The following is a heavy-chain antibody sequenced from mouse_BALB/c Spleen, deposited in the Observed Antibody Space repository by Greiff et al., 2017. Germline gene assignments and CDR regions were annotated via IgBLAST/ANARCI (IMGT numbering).Heavy chain of an antibody. D-gene: IGHD2-3*01. V-gene: IGHV1-18*01. Sequence: EVQLQQSGPELVKPGASVKIPCKASGYTFTDYNMYWVKQSHGKSLEWIGDINPNNGGTIYNQKFKGKATLTVDKSSSTAYMELRSLTSEDTAVYYGARSLYGGYYYAMDYWGQGTSVTVSS. CDR1: GYTFTDYN. J-gene: IGHJ4*01. CDR3: ARSLYGGYYYAMDY. CDR2: INPNNGGT.